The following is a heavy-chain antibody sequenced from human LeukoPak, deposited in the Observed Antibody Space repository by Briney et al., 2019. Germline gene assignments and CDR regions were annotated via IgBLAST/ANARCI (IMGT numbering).Heavy chain of an antibody. CDR1: GFTFNYYW. D-gene: IGHD3-10*01. Sequence: GGSLRLSCAASGFTFNYYWMNWVRQAPGKGLEWVANIKQGGSEIYYVDSVKGRFTISRDNAKNSLYLQMNSLRAEDTAVYYCARDPIYYGSGSYGWFDPWGQGTLVTVSS. J-gene: IGHJ5*02. V-gene: IGHV3-7*03. CDR2: IKQGGSEI. CDR3: ARDPIYYGSGSYGWFDP.